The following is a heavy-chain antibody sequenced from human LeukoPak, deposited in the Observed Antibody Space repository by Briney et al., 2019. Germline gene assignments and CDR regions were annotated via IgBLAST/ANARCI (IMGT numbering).Heavy chain of an antibody. Sequence: SQTLSLTCAVSGGSISSGDYCWSWIRQPPGKGLEWIGYIYYSGSTYYNPSLKSRVTISVDTSKNQFSLKLSSVTAADTAVYYCARGSPDEYYDYNTYYYYGMDVWGQGTTVTVSS. V-gene: IGHV4-30-4*01. CDR2: IYYSGST. J-gene: IGHJ6*02. CDR3: ARGSPDEYYDYNTYYYYGMDV. D-gene: IGHD3-3*01. CDR1: GGSISSGDYC.